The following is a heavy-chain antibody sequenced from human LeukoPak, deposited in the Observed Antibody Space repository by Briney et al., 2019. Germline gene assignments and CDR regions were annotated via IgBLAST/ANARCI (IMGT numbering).Heavy chain of an antibody. Sequence: PGGSLRLSCAASGFTVSSNYMSWVRQAPGKGLEWVSVIYSGGSTYYADSVKGRFTISRDNSKNTLYLQMNSLRAEDTAVYYCARELYYDFWSGYYTPQTDYYYGMDVWGQGTTVTVSS. CDR2: IYSGGST. J-gene: IGHJ6*02. V-gene: IGHV3-66*01. CDR3: ARELYYDFWSGYYTPQTDYYYGMDV. D-gene: IGHD3-3*01. CDR1: GFTVSSNY.